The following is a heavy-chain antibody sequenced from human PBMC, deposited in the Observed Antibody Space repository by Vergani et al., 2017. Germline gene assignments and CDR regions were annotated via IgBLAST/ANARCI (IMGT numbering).Heavy chain of an antibody. D-gene: IGHD2-15*01. CDR1: GGTFSSYT. CDR3: ASDRGDCSGGSGDLGD. CDR2: IIPILGIA. J-gene: IGHJ4*02. Sequence: QVQLVQSGAEVKKPGSSVKVSCKASGGTFSSYTISWVRQAPGQGLEWMGRIIPILGIANYAQKFQGRVTITADKSTSTAYMELSSLRSEDTAVYYCASDRGDCSGGSGDLGDWGQGTLVTVSS. V-gene: IGHV1-69*02.